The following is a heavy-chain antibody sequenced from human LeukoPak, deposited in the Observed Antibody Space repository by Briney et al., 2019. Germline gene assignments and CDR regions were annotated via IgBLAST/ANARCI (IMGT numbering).Heavy chain of an antibody. CDR2: ISGSGGST. D-gene: IGHD5-24*01. V-gene: IGHV3-23*01. J-gene: IGHJ4*02. CDR1: GFTFSSYA. CDR3: ARGPDGYKLPFDY. Sequence: GGSLRLSCAASGFTFSSYAMSWVRQAPGKGLEWVSAISGSGGSTYYADSVKGRFTISRDNSKNTLYLQMNSLRAEDTAVYYCARGPDGYKLPFDYWGQGTLVTVSS.